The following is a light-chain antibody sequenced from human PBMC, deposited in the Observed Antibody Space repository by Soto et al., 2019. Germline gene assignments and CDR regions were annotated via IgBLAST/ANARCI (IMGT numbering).Light chain of an antibody. Sequence: DIQMTQSPSSLSAPAGDRVLITCRASRSINKYLNWYQQKPGKAPKLLIYVASTLVNGVPSRLSGSGSGTNFTLTISSLQPEDFATNCCQQGFRRPFTFGPGTKVDIK. CDR3: QQGFRRPFT. V-gene: IGKV1-39*01. J-gene: IGKJ3*01. CDR2: VAS. CDR1: RSINKY.